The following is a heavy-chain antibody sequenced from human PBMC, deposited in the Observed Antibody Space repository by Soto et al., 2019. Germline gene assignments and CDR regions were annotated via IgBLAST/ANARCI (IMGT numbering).Heavy chain of an antibody. CDR2: INPSGGRT. CDR3: AREGVIIAVAGIPYQYYGMDV. CDR1: GYTFTNYY. D-gene: IGHD6-19*01. Sequence: QVQLVQSGAEVKKPGASVKVSCKASGYTFTNYYMHWVRQAPGQGLEWMGVINPSGGRTTYAQKFQGRVTMTWDTSTSTVYMELSSLRSGDTAVYYCAREGVIIAVAGIPYQYYGMDVW. J-gene: IGHJ6*01. V-gene: IGHV1-46*01.